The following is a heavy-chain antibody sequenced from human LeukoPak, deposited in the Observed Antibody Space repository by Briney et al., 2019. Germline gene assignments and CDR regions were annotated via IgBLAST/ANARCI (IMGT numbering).Heavy chain of an antibody. J-gene: IGHJ3*02. CDR1: GASITSYY. D-gene: IGHD3-9*01. V-gene: IGHV4-59*08. Sequence: PSETLSLTCTVSGASITSYYWSWIRQPPGKGLEWIGYIYYSGSTNYNPSLKSRVTISVDTSKKQFSLKLSSVTAADTAVYYCARYLDWSDAFDIWGQGTMVTVSS. CDR2: IYYSGST. CDR3: ARYLDWSDAFDI.